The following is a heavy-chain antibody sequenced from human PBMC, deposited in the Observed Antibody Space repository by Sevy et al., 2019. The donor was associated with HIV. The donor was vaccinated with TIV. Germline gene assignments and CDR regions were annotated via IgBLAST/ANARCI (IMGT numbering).Heavy chain of an antibody. Sequence: GGCLRLSCAASGFTFSSYAMSWVRQAPGKGLEWVSAISGSGGSTYYADPVKGRFTISRDNSKNTLYLQMNSLRAEDTAVYYCAKTRPYYDSSGYYYSIPKYYFDYWGQGTLVTVSS. J-gene: IGHJ4*02. CDR3: AKTRPYYDSSGYYYSIPKYYFDY. CDR2: ISGSGGST. CDR1: GFTFSSYA. V-gene: IGHV3-23*01. D-gene: IGHD3-22*01.